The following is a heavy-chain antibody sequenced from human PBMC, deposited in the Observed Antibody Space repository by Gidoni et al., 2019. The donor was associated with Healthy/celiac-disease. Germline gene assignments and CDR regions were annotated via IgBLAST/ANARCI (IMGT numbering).Heavy chain of an antibody. CDR1: GFSISTSGLC. CDR2: IDWDDDK. CDR3: ARIQRVPGYFDY. Sequence: QVTSRESGPALVKPTQTLTLTCTFSGFSISTSGLCVSWIRQPPGKALEWLALIDWDDDKYYSTSLKTRLTISKDTSKNQVVLTMTHMDPVDTATYYCARIQRVPGYFDYWGQGTLVTVSS. J-gene: IGHJ4*02. V-gene: IGHV2-70*01.